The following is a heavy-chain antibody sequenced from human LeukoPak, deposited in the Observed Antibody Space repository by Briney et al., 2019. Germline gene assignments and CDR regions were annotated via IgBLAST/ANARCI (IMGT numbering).Heavy chain of an antibody. CDR2: IYYSGST. CDR3: ARGHSSAENWFDP. D-gene: IGHD6-25*01. V-gene: IGHV4-31*02. Sequence: PSETLSLTWTVSVCSISSGSDYWSWIRQHPGKGLEWIGYIYYSGSTYYNPSLKSRVIISVDTSKNQFSLKLSSVTAADTAVYYCARGHSSAENWFDPWGQGTLVTVSS. J-gene: IGHJ5*02. CDR1: VCSISSGSDY.